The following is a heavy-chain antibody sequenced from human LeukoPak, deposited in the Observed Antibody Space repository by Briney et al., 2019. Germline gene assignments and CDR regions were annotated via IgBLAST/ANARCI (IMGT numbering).Heavy chain of an antibody. V-gene: IGHV1-2*06. J-gene: IGHJ4*02. CDR1: GYTFTGYY. CDR3: VLVVVISYYFDY. Sequence: GASVKVSCKASGYTFTGYYMHWVRQAPGQGLEWMGRINPNSGGTNYAQKFQGRVTMTRDTSTSTVYMELSSLRSEDTAVYYCVLVVVISYYFDYWGQGTLVTVSS. CDR2: INPNSGGT. D-gene: IGHD3-22*01.